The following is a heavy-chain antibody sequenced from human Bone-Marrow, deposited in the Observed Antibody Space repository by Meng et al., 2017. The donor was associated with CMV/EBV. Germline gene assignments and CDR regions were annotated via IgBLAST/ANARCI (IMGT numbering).Heavy chain of an antibody. CDR3: AKDQYSYPRTTGP. Sequence: SGFTFSSFAMNWVRQAPGKGLEWVSAISASSGNTYYADSVKGRFTISRDKSKNTVFLQMNSLRAEDTAVYFCAKDQYSYPRTTGPWGHGTLVTVSS. CDR1: GFTFSSFA. CDR2: ISASSGNT. J-gene: IGHJ5*02. D-gene: IGHD5-18*01. V-gene: IGHV3-23*01.